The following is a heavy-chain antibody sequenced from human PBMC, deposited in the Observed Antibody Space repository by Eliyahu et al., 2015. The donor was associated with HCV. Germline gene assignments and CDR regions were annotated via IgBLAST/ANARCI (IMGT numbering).Heavy chain of an antibody. Sequence: EVQLVESGGGLVQPGGSLRLSXXASGFIVSRYWMSWVRQAPGKGLEXXANMKEDGSEKYYVDSVKGRFTISRDNAKNSLYLQMNNLRAEDTAVYYCARPPFEYSGGWSGPFDYWGQGILVTVSS. CDR2: MKEDGSEK. CDR1: GFIVSRYW. V-gene: IGHV3-7*01. J-gene: IGHJ4*02. D-gene: IGHD6-19*01. CDR3: ARPPFEYSGGWSGPFDY.